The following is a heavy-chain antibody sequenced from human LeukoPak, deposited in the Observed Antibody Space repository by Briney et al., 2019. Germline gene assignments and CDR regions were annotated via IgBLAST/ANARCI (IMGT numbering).Heavy chain of an antibody. J-gene: IGHJ6*03. CDR1: GVSITNYY. Sequence: ASETLSLTCTVSGVSITNYYWSWIRQPPGKGLEWIGHVSYSGSTNYNPSLKSRITMSVDTSKNQLSLNLTSVTAADTAVYYCARAISMVRGLHHYYYYMDVWGEGTTVTVAS. CDR3: ARAISMVRGLHHYYYYMDV. V-gene: IGHV4-59*01. CDR2: VSYSGST. D-gene: IGHD3-10*01.